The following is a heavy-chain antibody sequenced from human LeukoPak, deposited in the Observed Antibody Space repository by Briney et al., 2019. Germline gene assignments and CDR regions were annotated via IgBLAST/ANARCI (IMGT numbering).Heavy chain of an antibody. CDR1: GYTFTGYY. CDR2: IIPIFGTA. Sequence: SAVKVSCKASGYTFTGYYMHWVRQAPGQGLEWMGGIIPIFGTANYAQTFQGRVTITADESTSTAYMELSSLRSEDTAVYYCASQRGSGSYYKRSLYNWFDPWGQGTLVTVSS. J-gene: IGHJ5*02. V-gene: IGHV1-69*13. D-gene: IGHD3-10*01. CDR3: ASQRGSGSYYKRSLYNWFDP.